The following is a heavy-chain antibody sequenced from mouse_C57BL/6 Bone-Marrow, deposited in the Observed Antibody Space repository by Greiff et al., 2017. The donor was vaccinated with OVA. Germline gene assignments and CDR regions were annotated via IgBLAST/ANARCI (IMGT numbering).Heavy chain of an antibody. CDR2: IWGDGST. CDR1: GFSLTSYG. Sequence: VQRVESGPGLVAPSQSLSITCTVSGFSLTSYGVSWVRQPPGKGLEWLGVIWGDGSTNYHSALISRLSISKDNSKSQVFLKLNSLQTDDTATYYCAFYGNSPYYYAMDYWGQGTSVTVSS. D-gene: IGHD2-1*01. CDR3: AFYGNSPYYYAMDY. V-gene: IGHV2-3*01. J-gene: IGHJ4*01.